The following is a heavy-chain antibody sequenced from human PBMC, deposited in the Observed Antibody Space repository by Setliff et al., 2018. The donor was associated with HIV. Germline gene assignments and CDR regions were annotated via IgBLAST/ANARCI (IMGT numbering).Heavy chain of an antibody. CDR1: GFTFSSYS. Sequence: PGGSLRLSCAASGFTFSSYSMNWVRQAPGKGLEWVSFISPSGTYIHYADSLKGRFTISRDNAQNSLYLQRTSLRAEDTAVYYCARDPPWNYDSSGYPYYFDYWGQGTLVTAPQ. CDR2: ISPSGTYI. D-gene: IGHD3-22*01. CDR3: ARDPPWNYDSSGYPYYFDY. J-gene: IGHJ4*02. V-gene: IGHV3-21*01.